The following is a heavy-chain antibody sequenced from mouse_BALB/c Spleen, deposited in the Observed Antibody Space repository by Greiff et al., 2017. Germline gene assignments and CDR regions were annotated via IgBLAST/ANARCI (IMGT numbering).Heavy chain of an antibody. J-gene: IGHJ1*01. Sequence: VQLQQSGTVLARPGASVKMSCKASGYTFTSYWMHWVKQRPGQGLEWIGAIYPGNSDTSYNQKFKGKAKLTAVTSTSTAYMELSSLTNEDSAVYYCTNRWLRQRYFDVWGAGTTVTVSS. CDR3: TNRWLRQRYFDV. CDR2: IYPGNSDT. CDR1: GYTFTSYW. V-gene: IGHV1-5*01. D-gene: IGHD2-2*01.